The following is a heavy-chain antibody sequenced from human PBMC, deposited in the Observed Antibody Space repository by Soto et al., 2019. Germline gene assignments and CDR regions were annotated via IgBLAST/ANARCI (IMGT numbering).Heavy chain of an antibody. CDR3: ARREPAAGSPSGAFDI. D-gene: IGHD6-13*01. V-gene: IGHV3-21*01. CDR2: ISSSSSYI. Sequence: GGSLRLSCAASGFTFSSYSMNWVRQAPGKGLEWVSSISSSSSYIYYADSVKGRFTISRDNAKNSLYLQMNSLRAEDTAVYYCARREPAAGSPSGAFDIWGQGTMVTVSS. CDR1: GFTFSSYS. J-gene: IGHJ3*02.